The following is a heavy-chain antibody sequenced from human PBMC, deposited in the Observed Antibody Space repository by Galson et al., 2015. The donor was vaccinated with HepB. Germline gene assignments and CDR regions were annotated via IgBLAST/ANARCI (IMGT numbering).Heavy chain of an antibody. CDR3: ARDGPIPVNWGSYRQPVDY. CDR1: GFTFSSYS. J-gene: IGHJ4*02. CDR2: ISSSSSTI. V-gene: IGHV3-48*01. Sequence: SLRLSCAASGFTFSSYSMHWVRQAPGKGLEWVSYISSSSSTIYYADSVKGRFTISRDNAKNSLYLQMNSLRAEDTAVYYCARDGPIPVNWGSYRQPVDYWGQGTLVTVSS. D-gene: IGHD3-16*02.